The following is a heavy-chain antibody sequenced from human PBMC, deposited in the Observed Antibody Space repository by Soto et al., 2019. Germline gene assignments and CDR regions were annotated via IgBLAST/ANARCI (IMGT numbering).Heavy chain of an antibody. CDR2: IHFGGNT. D-gene: IGHD6-19*01. CDR1: GFTVSGDY. J-gene: IGHJ4*02. Sequence: PVGSLRLSCAASGFTVSGDYVSWVRQAPGKGLECVSVIHFGGNTYYADSVKGRFTVSRDNSKNTLYLQMNSLRVEDTAIYFCTKGSPQWLVHDYWGQGTLVTVSS. V-gene: IGHV3-53*01. CDR3: TKGSPQWLVHDY.